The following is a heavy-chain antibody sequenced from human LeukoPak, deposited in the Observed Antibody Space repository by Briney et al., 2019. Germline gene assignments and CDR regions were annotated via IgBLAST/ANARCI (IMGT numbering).Heavy chain of an antibody. V-gene: IGHV4-61*01. Sequence: SETLSLTCTVSGASISSRSYYWSWLRQPPGTGLQWIGYSYYSGSTNYDPSLKSRVTISRDTSKNQFSLNLSSVTAADMAVYYCATVLHDAFHFWGQGTMVTVSS. CDR2: SYYSGST. CDR1: GASISSRSYY. CDR3: ATVLHDAFHF. J-gene: IGHJ3*01. D-gene: IGHD4/OR15-4a*01.